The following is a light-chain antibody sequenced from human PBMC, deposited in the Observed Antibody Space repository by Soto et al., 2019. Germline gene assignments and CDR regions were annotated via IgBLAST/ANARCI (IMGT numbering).Light chain of an antibody. J-gene: IGKJ4*01. CDR3: QQRSNWPPT. CDR2: GAS. V-gene: IGKV3-11*01. CDR1: QSVSSH. Sequence: EIVVTQSPATLSVSPGERATLSCRTSQSVSSHVAWYQQKPGQAPRLLIHGASTRATGIPARFSGSGSGTDFTLTISSLEPEDFAVYYCQQRSNWPPTFGGWTKVDIK.